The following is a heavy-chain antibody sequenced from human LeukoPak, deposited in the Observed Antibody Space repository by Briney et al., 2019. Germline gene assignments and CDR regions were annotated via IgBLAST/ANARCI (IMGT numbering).Heavy chain of an antibody. CDR1: GGSFSGYY. J-gene: IGHJ5*02. D-gene: IGHD2-8*01. CDR2: INHSGST. V-gene: IGHV4-34*01. CDR3: ARGSVRGGFDP. Sequence: PSETLSLTCAVYGGSFSGYYWSWIRQPPGKGLEWIGEINHSGSTNYNPSLKSRVTISVDTSKNQFSLKLSSVTAADTAVYYCARGSVRGGFDPWGQGTLVTVSS.